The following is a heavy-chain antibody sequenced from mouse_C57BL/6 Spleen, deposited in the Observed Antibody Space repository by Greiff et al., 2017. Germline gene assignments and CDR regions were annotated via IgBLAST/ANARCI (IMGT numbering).Heavy chain of an antibody. CDR2: ILPGSGST. CDR1: GYTFTGYW. V-gene: IGHV1-9*01. J-gene: IGHJ2*01. Sequence: QVQLQQSGAELMKPGASVKLSCKATGYTFTGYWLEWVKQRPGHGLEWIGEILPGSGSTNYNAKFTGKATFTADTSSNPAYMQLSSLTTEDSAIFSGARGEYHYFDYWGQGTTLTVSS. CDR3: ARGEYHYFDY. D-gene: IGHD5-2*01.